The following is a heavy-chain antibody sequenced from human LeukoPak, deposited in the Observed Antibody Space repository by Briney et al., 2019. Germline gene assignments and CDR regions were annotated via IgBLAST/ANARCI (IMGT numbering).Heavy chain of an antibody. D-gene: IGHD5-18*01. CDR1: GFTFSSYA. CDR3: ARDPDTAMALYYFDY. Sequence: GGSLRLSCAAPGFTFSSYAMHWVRQAPGKGLEWVAVISYDGSNKYYADSVKGRFTISRDNSKNTLYLQMNSLRAEDTAVYYCARDPDTAMALYYFDYWGQGTLVTVSS. J-gene: IGHJ4*02. V-gene: IGHV3-30*04. CDR2: ISYDGSNK.